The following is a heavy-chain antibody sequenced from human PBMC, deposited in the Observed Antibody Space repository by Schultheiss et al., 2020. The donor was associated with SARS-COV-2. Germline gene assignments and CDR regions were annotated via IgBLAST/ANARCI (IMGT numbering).Heavy chain of an antibody. V-gene: IGHV4-34*01. CDR3: ARRNYYDSSGYPNPFDY. CDR1: GGSFSGYY. J-gene: IGHJ4*02. CDR2: INHSGST. Sequence: SQTLSLTCAVYGGSFSGYYWSWIRQPPGKGLEWIGEINHSGSTNYNPSLNSRVTISVDTSKNQFSLKLSSVTAADTAVYYCARRNYYDSSGYPNPFDYWGQGTLVTVSS. D-gene: IGHD3-22*01.